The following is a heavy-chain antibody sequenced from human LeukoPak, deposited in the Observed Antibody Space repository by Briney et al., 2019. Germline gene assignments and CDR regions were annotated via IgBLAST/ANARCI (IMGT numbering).Heavy chain of an antibody. CDR1: GFTFSSYA. D-gene: IGHD3-22*01. J-gene: IGHJ1*01. CDR2: ISARGDST. V-gene: IGHV3-23*01. CDR3: ARVGYYDSSNYYAYFQH. Sequence: GGSLRLSCAASGFTFSSYAVSWVRQAPGKGLEWVSAISARGDSTYYADSVEGRFTISRDNSKNTLYLQMNSLRVEDTAVYYCARVGYYDSSNYYAYFQHWGQGTLVTVSS.